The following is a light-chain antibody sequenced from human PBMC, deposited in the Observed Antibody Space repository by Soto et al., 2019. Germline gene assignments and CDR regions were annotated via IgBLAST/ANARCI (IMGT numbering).Light chain of an antibody. CDR1: QSVSSSS. V-gene: IGKV3-20*01. CDR3: QQYGRSPLT. J-gene: IGKJ3*01. Sequence: DIVLTQSPGTLSLSPGERATLSSRASQSVSSSSLAWYQQKAGQAPRLLIYGESSRATGIPDRFSGSGSGTDFTLTISRLEPEEFAVYYCQQYGRSPLTFGPGNKVDI. CDR2: GES.